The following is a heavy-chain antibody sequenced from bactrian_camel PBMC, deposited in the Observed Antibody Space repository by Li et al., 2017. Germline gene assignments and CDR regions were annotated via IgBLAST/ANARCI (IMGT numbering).Heavy chain of an antibody. V-gene: IGHV3-2*01. D-gene: IGHD1*01. CDR1: GFTFSSYY. J-gene: IGHJ4*01. CDR2: IRSDGTNP. Sequence: VQLVESGGGLVQPGESLRLSCAASGFTFSSYYTSWVRQAPGKGLEWVSGIRSDGTNPAYADSVKGRFTISRDNAKNTLSLQMNSLKSEDTALYYCARGFTPSENWGQGTQVTVS. CDR3: ARGFTPSEN.